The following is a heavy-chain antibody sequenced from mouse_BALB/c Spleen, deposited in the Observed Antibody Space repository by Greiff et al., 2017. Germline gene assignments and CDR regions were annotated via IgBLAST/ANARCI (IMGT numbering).Heavy chain of an antibody. CDR2: ISSGGST. V-gene: IGHV5-6-5*01. D-gene: IGHD2-3*01. Sequence: EVQLVESGGGLVKPGGSLKLSCAASGFTFSSYAMSWVRQTPEKRLEWVASISSGGSTYYPDSVKGRFTISRDNARNILYLQMSRLRSEDTAMYYCTRGRDGFDYWGQGTTLTVSS. J-gene: IGHJ2*01. CDR3: TRGRDGFDY. CDR1: GFTFSSYA.